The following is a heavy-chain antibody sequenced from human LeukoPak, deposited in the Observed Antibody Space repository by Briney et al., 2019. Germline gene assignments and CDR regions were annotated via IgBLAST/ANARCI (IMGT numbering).Heavy chain of an antibody. CDR2: IRYDGSNK. CDR3: AKGWYSSSWYYMDV. Sequence: GGSLRLSCAASGFTFSSYGMHWVRQALGKGLEWVAFIRYDGSNKYYADSVKGRFTISRDNSKNTLYLQMNSLRAEDTAVYYCAKGWYSSSWYYMDVWGKGTTVTISS. CDR1: GFTFSSYG. J-gene: IGHJ6*03. D-gene: IGHD6-13*01. V-gene: IGHV3-30*02.